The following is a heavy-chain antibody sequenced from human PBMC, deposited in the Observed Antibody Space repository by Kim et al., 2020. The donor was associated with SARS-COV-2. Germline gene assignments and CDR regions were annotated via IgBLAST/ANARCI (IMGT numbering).Heavy chain of an antibody. CDR1: GGSISSYY. V-gene: IGHV4-59*01. CDR3: ARDRLVTTVTKAGYYGMDV. D-gene: IGHD4-17*01. Sequence: SETLSLTCTVSGGSISSYYWSWIRQPPGKGLEWIGYIYYSGSTNYNPSLKSRVTISVDTSKNQFSLKLSSVTAADTAVYYCARDRLVTTVTKAGYYGMDVWGQGTTVTVSS. J-gene: IGHJ6*02. CDR2: IYYSGST.